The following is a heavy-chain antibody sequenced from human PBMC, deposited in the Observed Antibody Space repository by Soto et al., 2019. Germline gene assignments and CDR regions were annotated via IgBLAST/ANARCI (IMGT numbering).Heavy chain of an antibody. D-gene: IGHD3-9*01. CDR3: ARARRTGYSHSDY. CDR1: AYTFADYG. J-gene: IGHJ4*01. Sequence: GASVKVSCKASAYTFADYGIIWVRQAPGQGLEWMGWISAFNGNTNYAQKFQDRVTMTTDTSTTTAYMELRSLRSDDTAVYFCARARRTGYSHSDYWGQGTLVTVSS. V-gene: IGHV1-18*01. CDR2: ISAFNGNT.